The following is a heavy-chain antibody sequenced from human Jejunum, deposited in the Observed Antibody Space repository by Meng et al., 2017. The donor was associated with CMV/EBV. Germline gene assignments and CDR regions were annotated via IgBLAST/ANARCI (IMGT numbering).Heavy chain of an antibody. J-gene: IGHJ4*02. D-gene: IGHD2-2*01. Sequence: YGGSFSGYYWYWVRQSPGQGLEWIGQINHSGSASYNPSLRRRVTISEDTSKDQFSLRLTSVTAADTAIYYCARKYCGSSNCYPFDYWGQGELVTVSS. V-gene: IGHV4-34*01. CDR2: INHSGSA. CDR1: GGSFSGYY. CDR3: ARKYCGSSNCYPFDY.